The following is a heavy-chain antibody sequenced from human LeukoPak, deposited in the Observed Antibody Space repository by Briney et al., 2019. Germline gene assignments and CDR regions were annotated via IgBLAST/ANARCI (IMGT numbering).Heavy chain of an antibody. Sequence: SETLSLTCTVSGYSISSGYYWGWIRQPPGKGLEWIGSIYHSGSTYYNPSLKSRVTISVDTSKNQFSLKLSSVTAADTAVYYCARDLRTPLFYDYAFYFDYWGQGTLVTVSS. V-gene: IGHV4-38-2*02. CDR1: GYSISSGYY. CDR3: ARDLRTPLFYDYAFYFDY. CDR2: IYHSGST. D-gene: IGHD3-16*01. J-gene: IGHJ4*02.